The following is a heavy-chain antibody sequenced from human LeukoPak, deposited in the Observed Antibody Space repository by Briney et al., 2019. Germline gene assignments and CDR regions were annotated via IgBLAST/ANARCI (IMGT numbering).Heavy chain of an antibody. D-gene: IGHD4-17*01. CDR2: IYSGGST. V-gene: IGHV3-53*01. CDR3: ARDPTIYGDYGYYYYGMDV. Sequence: PGRSLRLSCAASGFTVSSNYMSWVRQAPGKGLEWVSVIYSGGSTYYADSVKGRFTISRDNSKNTLYLQMNSLRAEDTAVYYCARDPTIYGDYGYYYYGMDVWGQGTTVTVSS. CDR1: GFTVSSNY. J-gene: IGHJ6*02.